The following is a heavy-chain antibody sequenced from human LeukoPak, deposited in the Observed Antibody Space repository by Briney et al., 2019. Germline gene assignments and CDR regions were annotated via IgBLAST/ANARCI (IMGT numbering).Heavy chain of an antibody. J-gene: IGHJ4*02. V-gene: IGHV3-74*01. Sequence: GGSLRLSCTASGFTFSSYWMHWVRQAPGKGLVWVSRINSDGGSTSYADSVKGRFTISRDNAKNTLYLQMNSLRAEDTAVYYCARRIQGMGPYYFDYWGQGTLVTVSS. CDR1: GFTFSSYW. CDR2: INSDGGST. D-gene: IGHD2-15*01. CDR3: ARRIQGMGPYYFDY.